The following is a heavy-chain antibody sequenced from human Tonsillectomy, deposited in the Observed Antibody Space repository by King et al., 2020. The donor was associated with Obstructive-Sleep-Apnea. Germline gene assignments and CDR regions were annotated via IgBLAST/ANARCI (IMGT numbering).Heavy chain of an antibody. J-gene: IGHJ4*02. CDR3: ARHGGFTQGLPVDY. D-gene: IGHD3-16*01. CDR2: IYYSGST. V-gene: IGHV4-39*01. CDR1: GGSISSSRHY. Sequence: QLQESGPGLVKPSETLSLTCTVSGGSISSSRHYWGWIRQPPGKGLEWIGRIYYSGSTYYNPSNKSRVTIYVDTSKSHFSLKQSFVLAVDTAVYYCARHGGFTQGLPVDYWGQGTLVTVSS.